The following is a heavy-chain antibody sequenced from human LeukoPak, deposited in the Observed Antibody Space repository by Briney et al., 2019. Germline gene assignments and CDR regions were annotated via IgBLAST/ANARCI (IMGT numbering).Heavy chain of an antibody. J-gene: IGHJ4*02. CDR2: LSYDGSNK. V-gene: IGHV3-30-3*01. CDR1: GFSFSSYA. D-gene: IGHD4-17*01. Sequence: GGSLRLSCAASGFSFSSYAMRWVRQAPGRGVEWVAVLSYDGSNKYYADSVEGRFTISRDNSKNTLYLQMNSLRAEDTAVYYCARAPATVTTSRWVDYWGQGTLVTVSS. CDR3: ARAPATVTTSRWVDY.